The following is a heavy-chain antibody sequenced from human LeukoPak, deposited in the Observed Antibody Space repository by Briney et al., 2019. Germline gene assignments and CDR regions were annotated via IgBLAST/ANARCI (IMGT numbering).Heavy chain of an antibody. D-gene: IGHD3-10*01. Sequence: PGGSLRLSCAASGFTFSSYGMHWVRQAPGKGLEWVAVIWYDGSKKYYADSVKGRFTISRDNSKNTLYLQMNSLRAEDTAVYYCARDRGTYYYGSGSEMSYYFDYWGQGTLVTVSS. CDR1: GFTFSSYG. CDR2: IWYDGSKK. J-gene: IGHJ4*02. CDR3: ARDRGTYYYGSGSEMSYYFDY. V-gene: IGHV3-33*01.